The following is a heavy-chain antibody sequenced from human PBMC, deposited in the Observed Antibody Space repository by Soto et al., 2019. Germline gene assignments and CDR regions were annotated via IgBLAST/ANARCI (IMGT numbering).Heavy chain of an antibody. D-gene: IGHD1-1*01. CDR1: GASISSSTSY. CDR3: AMQSGGTTGHFDY. J-gene: IGHJ4*02. Sequence: SETLSLTCTVSGASISSSTSYWGWIRQPPGKGLEWIGSIYYSGSTYYNPSLKSRVTISVDTSKNQFSLKLSSVTAADTAVYYCAMQSGGTTGHFDYWGQGTLVTVSS. CDR2: IYYSGST. V-gene: IGHV4-39*01.